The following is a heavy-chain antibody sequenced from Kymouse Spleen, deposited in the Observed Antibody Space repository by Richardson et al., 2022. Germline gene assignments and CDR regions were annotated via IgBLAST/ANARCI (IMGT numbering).Heavy chain of an antibody. J-gene: IGHJ6*02. CDR3: AKDFGGSGLYYYYYGMDV. V-gene: IGHV3-23*04. CDR2: ISGSGGST. CDR1: GFTFSSYA. D-gene: IGHD3-10*01,IGHD3-16*02. Sequence: EVQLVESGGGLVQPGGSLRLSCAASGFTFSSYAMSWVRQAPGKGLEWVSAISGSGGSTYYADSVKGRFTISRDNSKNTLYLQMNSLRAEDTAVYYCAKDFGGSGLYYYYYGMDVWGQGTTVTVSS.